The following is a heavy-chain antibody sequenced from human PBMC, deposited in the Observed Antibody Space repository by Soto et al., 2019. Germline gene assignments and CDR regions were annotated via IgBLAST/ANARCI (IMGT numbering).Heavy chain of an antibody. CDR1: GGSISTYY. Sequence: QVQLQESGPGLVKPSETLSLTCTVSGGSISTYYWSWIRQPPGTGLEWIGYIYYNGSTNYNPSLKSRVTISVDTSSNQFSLKLSSVTTADTAVYYCARGRYCSGGTCYELGFDYWGQGSLVPVSS. CDR3: ARGRYCSGGTCYELGFDY. CDR2: IYYNGST. D-gene: IGHD2-15*01. V-gene: IGHV4-59*01. J-gene: IGHJ4*02.